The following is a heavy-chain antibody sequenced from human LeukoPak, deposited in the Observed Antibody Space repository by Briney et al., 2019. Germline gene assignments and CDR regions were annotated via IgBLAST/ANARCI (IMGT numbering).Heavy chain of an antibody. V-gene: IGHV6-1*01. CDR1: GDSVSSNSAA. J-gene: IGHJ3*02. Sequence: SQTLSLTCAISGDSVSSNSAAWNWIRQSPSRGLEWLGRTYYRSGWFHNYAVSMRGRITINPDTSRNQLSLQLNSVSPEDTALYYCARGRPIMGAPQNAFDIWGQGTMVTVS. D-gene: IGHD1-26*01. CDR2: TYYRSGWFH. CDR3: ARGRPIMGAPQNAFDI.